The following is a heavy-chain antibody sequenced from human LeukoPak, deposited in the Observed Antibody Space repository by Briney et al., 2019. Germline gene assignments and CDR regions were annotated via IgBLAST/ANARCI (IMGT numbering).Heavy chain of an antibody. J-gene: IGHJ6*02. CDR2: IYYSGTT. D-gene: IGHD3-22*01. CDR3: ARAFYDSSGYYNYYYGMDV. Sequence: SETLSLTSTGSGGAISSYYWSWIPKPPGKGLEWIGYIYYSGTTNYHPSLKSRVTISVDTSKNQFSLKLSSVTAADTAVYYCARAFYDSSGYYNYYYGMDVWGQGTTVTVSS. CDR1: GGAISSYY. V-gene: IGHV4-59*08.